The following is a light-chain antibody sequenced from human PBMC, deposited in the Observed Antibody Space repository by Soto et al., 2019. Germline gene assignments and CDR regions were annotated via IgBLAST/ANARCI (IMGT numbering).Light chain of an antibody. V-gene: IGKV3-11*01. CDR1: QSITNY. Sequence: EIVLTQSPATLSLSPGDRATLSCRASQSITNYVGWYQQKPGQAPRLLIYATSNRATGIPARFSGSGSGTDFTLTISSLEPEDFSVYYCQQYNNWPITFGQGTRLEI. CDR2: ATS. CDR3: QQYNNWPIT. J-gene: IGKJ5*01.